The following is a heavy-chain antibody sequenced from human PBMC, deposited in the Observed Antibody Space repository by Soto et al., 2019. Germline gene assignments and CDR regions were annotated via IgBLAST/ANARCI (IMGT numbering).Heavy chain of an antibody. V-gene: IGHV5-51*01. CDR3: ARHMLRRDGYNSAYYYFDY. CDR1: GYSFTSYW. J-gene: IGHJ4*02. Sequence: PGESLKISCKGSGYSFTSYWIGWVRQMPGKGLEWMGIIYPGDSDTRYSPSFQGQVTISADKSISTAYLQWSSLKASDTAMYYCARHMLRRDGYNSAYYYFDYWGQGTLVTVSS. CDR2: IYPGDSDT. D-gene: IGHD5-12*01.